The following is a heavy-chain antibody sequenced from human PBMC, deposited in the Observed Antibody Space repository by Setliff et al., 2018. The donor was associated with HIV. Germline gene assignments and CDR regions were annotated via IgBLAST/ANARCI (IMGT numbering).Heavy chain of an antibody. Sequence: SETLSLTCTVSGDSISSYSWAWIRQPAGKGLEWIGRIYTSGSTNYNPSLKSRVTMSVDTSKNQLSLKLTSVTAADTAIYYFARAIVGTIDAFDIWGQGTMVTVS. CDR3: ARAIVGTIDAFDI. J-gene: IGHJ3*02. CDR2: IYTSGST. CDR1: GDSISSYS. D-gene: IGHD1-26*01. V-gene: IGHV4-4*07.